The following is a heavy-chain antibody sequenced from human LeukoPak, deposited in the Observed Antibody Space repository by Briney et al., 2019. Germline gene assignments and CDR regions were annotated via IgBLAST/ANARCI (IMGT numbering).Heavy chain of an antibody. CDR1: GGSISSYY. J-gene: IGHJ4*02. CDR3: ARRSYSHGYSDYFDY. CDR2: IYYSGST. V-gene: IGHV4-59*08. D-gene: IGHD5-18*01. Sequence: PSETLSLTCTVSGGSISSYYWSWIRQPPGKGLEWIGYIYYSGSTNYNPSLKSRVTISVDTSKNQFSLKLSSVTAADTAVYYCARRSYSHGYSDYFDYWGQGTLVTVSS.